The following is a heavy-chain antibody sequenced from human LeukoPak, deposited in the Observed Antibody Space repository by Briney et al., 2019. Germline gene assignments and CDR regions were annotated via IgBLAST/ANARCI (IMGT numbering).Heavy chain of an antibody. D-gene: IGHD3-10*02. CDR1: GFTVSSSY. V-gene: IGHV3-66*02. J-gene: IGHJ4*02. CDR3: ARSPRFGEFNS. Sequence: GGSLRLSCAASGFTVSSSYMSWVRQAPGKGLEWVSVIYSGGSTYYADSVKGRFTISRDNSKNTLYLQMNSLRPEDTAVYYCARSPRFGEFNSWGQGTLVTVSS. CDR2: IYSGGST.